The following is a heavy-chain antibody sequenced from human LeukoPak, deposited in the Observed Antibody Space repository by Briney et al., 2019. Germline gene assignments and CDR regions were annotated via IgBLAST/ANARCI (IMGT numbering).Heavy chain of an antibody. CDR3: AREGPRVTMVRGVTLFDY. CDR1: GYTFTSYG. Sequence: ASVKVSCKASGYTFTSYGISWVRQAPGQGLEWMGGIIPIFGTANYAQKFQGRVTITADESTSTAYMELSSLRSEDTAVYYCAREGPRVTMVRGVTLFDYWGQGTLVTVSS. V-gene: IGHV1-69*13. CDR2: IIPIFGTA. J-gene: IGHJ4*02. D-gene: IGHD3-10*01.